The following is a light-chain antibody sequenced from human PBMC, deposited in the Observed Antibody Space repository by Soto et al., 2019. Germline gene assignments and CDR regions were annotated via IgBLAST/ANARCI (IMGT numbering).Light chain of an antibody. J-gene: IGLJ2*01. Sequence: QSALTQPLSASGSPGQSVTISCTGTSSDVGGYNYVSWYQHHPGKAPKLMIYEVSKRPSGVPDRFSGSKSGNTASLTVSGLQAEDEADYYCTSYAGTNNLGVFGGGTQLTV. CDR2: EVS. V-gene: IGLV2-8*01. CDR1: SSDVGGYNY. CDR3: TSYAGTNNLGV.